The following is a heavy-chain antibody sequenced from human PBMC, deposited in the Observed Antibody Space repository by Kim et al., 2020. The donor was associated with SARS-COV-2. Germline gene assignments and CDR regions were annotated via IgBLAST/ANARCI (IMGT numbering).Heavy chain of an antibody. Sequence: SETLSLTCTVSGYSISSGYYWGWIRQPPGKGLEWIGSIYHSGSTYYNPSLKSRVTISVDTSKNQFSLKLSSVTAADTAVYYCAREKVGATISWGQGTLVTVSS. CDR2: IYHSGST. J-gene: IGHJ4*02. CDR3: AREKVGATIS. V-gene: IGHV4-38-2*02. D-gene: IGHD1-26*01. CDR1: GYSISSGYY.